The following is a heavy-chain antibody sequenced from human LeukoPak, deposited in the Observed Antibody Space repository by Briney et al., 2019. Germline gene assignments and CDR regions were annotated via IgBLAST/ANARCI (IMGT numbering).Heavy chain of an antibody. V-gene: IGHV3-48*03. CDR3: ARGAATNLWPSDY. CDR2: ISSSGSTI. CDR1: GFTFSSYE. J-gene: IGHJ4*02. D-gene: IGHD3-10*01. Sequence: GGSLRLSCAASGFTFSSYEMNWVRQAPGKGLEWVSYISSSGSTIYYADSVKGRFTISRDNAKNSLYLQMNSPRAEDTAIYYCARGAATNLWPSDYWGQGTLVTVSS.